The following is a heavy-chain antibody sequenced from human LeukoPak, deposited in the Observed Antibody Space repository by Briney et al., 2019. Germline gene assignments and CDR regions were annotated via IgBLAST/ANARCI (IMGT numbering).Heavy chain of an antibody. J-gene: IGHJ4*02. CDR2: IISDGSSA. V-gene: IGHV3-74*01. D-gene: IGHD4-23*01. CDR1: GFAFSDYW. Sequence: PGGSLRLSCATSGFAFSDYWMHWVRQAPGKGLVWVSRIISDGSSASYADSVKGRFTISRDNAKNTLYLQMNSLRVEDTAVYYCVRGRPHGNDYWGQGTLVTVSS. CDR3: VRGRPHGNDY.